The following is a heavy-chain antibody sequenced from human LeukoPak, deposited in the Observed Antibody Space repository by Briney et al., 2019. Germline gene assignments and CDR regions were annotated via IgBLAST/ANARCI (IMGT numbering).Heavy chain of an antibody. CDR3: AREGGYCNSTSCYVGY. V-gene: IGHV1-2*02. Sequence: ASVKVSCKASGYTFTGYYMHWVRQAPGQGLEWMGWINPNSGGTNYAQKFQGRVTMTRDTSISTAYMQLSRLRSDDTAVYYCAREGGYCNSTSCYVGYWGQGPLVTVSS. D-gene: IGHD2-2*01. J-gene: IGHJ4*02. CDR1: GYTFTGYY. CDR2: INPNSGGT.